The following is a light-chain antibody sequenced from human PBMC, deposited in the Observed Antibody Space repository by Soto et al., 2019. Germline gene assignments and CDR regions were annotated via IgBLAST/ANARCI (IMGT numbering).Light chain of an antibody. Sequence: DIQMTQSPSSLSASVGDRVTITCQASQDISNYLNWYQQKPGKAPKLLIYDASNLETGVPSRFSGSGSGTDFTFTISSLQPEEIATYYCQQYDNLQLTFGGGTKVEIK. J-gene: IGKJ4*01. V-gene: IGKV1-33*01. CDR2: DAS. CDR1: QDISNY. CDR3: QQYDNLQLT.